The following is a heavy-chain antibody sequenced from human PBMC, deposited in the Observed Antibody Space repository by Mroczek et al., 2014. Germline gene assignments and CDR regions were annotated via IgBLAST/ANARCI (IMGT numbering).Heavy chain of an antibody. D-gene: IGHD6-19*01. CDR1: GYTFTSYD. J-gene: IGHJ3*02. CDR3: ARGGYSSGWMFDAFDI. V-gene: IGHV1-8*01. Sequence: QVQLQESGAEVKKPGASVKVSCKASGYTFTSYDINWVRQATGQGLEWMGWMNPNSGNTGYAQKFQGRVTMTRNTSISTAYMELSSLRSEDTAVYYCARGGYSSGWMFDAFDIWGQGTMVTVSS. CDR2: MNPNSGNT.